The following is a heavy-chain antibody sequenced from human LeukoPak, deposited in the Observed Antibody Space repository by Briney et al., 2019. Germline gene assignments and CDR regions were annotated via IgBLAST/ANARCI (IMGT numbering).Heavy chain of an antibody. J-gene: IGHJ4*02. CDR2: ISYDGSNK. CDR1: GFTFSSYG. CDR3: AKDSPRVVVTATLDY. D-gene: IGHD2-21*02. Sequence: PGGSLRLSCAASGFTFSSYGMHWVRQAPGKGLEWVAVISYDGSNKYYADSVKGRFTISRDNSKNTLYLQMNSLRAADTAVYYCAKDSPRVVVTATLDYWGQGTLVTVSS. V-gene: IGHV3-30*18.